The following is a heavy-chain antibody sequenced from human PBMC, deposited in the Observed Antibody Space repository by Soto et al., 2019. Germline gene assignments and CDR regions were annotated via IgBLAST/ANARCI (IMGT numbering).Heavy chain of an antibody. CDR1: GGSVNSDYYY. CDR3: ARECSNTPEAFDS. D-gene: IGHD2-15*01. J-gene: IGHJ4*02. V-gene: IGHV4-61*01. Sequence: QVQLQESGPGLVKPSGTLSLTCTVSGGSVNSDYYYWTWIRQPPGKGLEWIGYIYHTGRTNYNPSLESRVTLSLDTSRKQFSLKLSYVTAAEPALFYCARECSNTPEAFDSWGQGDLVTVSS. CDR2: IYHTGRT.